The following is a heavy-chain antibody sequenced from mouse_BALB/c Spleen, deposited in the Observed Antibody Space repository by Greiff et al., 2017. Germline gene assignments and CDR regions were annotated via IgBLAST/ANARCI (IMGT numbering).Heavy chain of an antibody. CDR1: GFNIKDYY. D-gene: IGHD1-2*01. CDR2: IDPENGNT. Sequence: EVQLQQSGAELVRPGALVKLSCKASGFNIKDYYMHWVKQRPEQGLEWIGWIDPENGNTVYDPKFQGKASITADTSSNTAYLQLSSLTSEDTAVYYCARSIYYGTGFAYWGQGTLVTVSA. J-gene: IGHJ3*01. CDR3: ARSIYYGTGFAY. V-gene: IGHV14-1*02.